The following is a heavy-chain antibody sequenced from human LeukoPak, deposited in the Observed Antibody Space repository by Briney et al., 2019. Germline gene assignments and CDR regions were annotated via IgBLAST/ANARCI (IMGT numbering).Heavy chain of an antibody. J-gene: IGHJ3*02. CDR1: GFTFSNYA. D-gene: IGHD5-18*01. CDR3: AKCEDSYGNDALDI. Sequence: GGSLRLSCAASGFTFSNYAMNWVRQAPGKGPEWVSYIRGGGAVTHYADSVEGRFTISRDNSKNTLYLQMSSLRAEDTAVYYCAKCEDSYGNDALDIWGQGTMVTVSS. V-gene: IGHV3-23*01. CDR2: IRGGGAVT.